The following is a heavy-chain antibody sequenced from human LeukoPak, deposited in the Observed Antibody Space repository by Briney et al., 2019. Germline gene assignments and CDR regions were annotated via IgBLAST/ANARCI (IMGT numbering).Heavy chain of an antibody. J-gene: IGHJ4*02. CDR3: ARGGRYSYGPYDY. CDR2: ISSSSSYI. V-gene: IGHV3-21*01. D-gene: IGHD5-18*01. Sequence: AGGSLRLSCAASGFTFSSYSMNWVRQAPGKGLEWVSSISSSSSYIYYADSVKGRFTISRDNAKNSLYLQMNSLRAEDTAVYYCARGGRYSYGPYDYWGQGTLVTVSS. CDR1: GFTFSSYS.